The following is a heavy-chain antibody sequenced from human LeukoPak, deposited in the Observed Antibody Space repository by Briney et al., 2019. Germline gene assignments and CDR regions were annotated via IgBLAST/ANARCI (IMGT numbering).Heavy chain of an antibody. CDR1: GGTFTSYA. V-gene: IGHV1-69*13. CDR3: ARASDDYGDHSYLDY. J-gene: IGHJ4*02. D-gene: IGHD4-17*01. Sequence: ASVKVSCKASGGTFTSYAISWVRQAPGQGLEWMGGIIPIFGTANYAQKFQGRVTITADESTGTAYLELSSLRSEETAVYYCARASDDYGDHSYLDYWGQGTLVTVSS. CDR2: IIPIFGTA.